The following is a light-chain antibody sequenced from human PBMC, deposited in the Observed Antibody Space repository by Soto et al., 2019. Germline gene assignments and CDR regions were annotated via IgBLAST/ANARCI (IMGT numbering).Light chain of an antibody. V-gene: IGKV3-11*01. CDR2: DAS. CDR1: QSVSSH. Sequence: EIVLTQSPATLSSSPGERATLSCRASQSVSSHFAWYQQKPGQAPRLLIYDASNSATGITARFAGSGSGTEFTLTISSLEPEDFAVYYCQQRSSWPLTFGGGTKVEIK. J-gene: IGKJ4*01. CDR3: QQRSSWPLT.